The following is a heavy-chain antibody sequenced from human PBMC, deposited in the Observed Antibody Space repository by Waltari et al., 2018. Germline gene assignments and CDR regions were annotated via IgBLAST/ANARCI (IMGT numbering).Heavy chain of an antibody. V-gene: IGHV3-73*01. D-gene: IGHD2-15*01. CDR3: ARGPDLAICRSGSCQFDY. Sequence: EVQLVESGGGFVQPGGSLNLSCSASGFSFSDSSMHLVRQTSGKGLEWLGRIRSKSYSYLTTHAASVRGRFTISRDDSKNTAYLQMNSLKIDDTAVYFCARGPDLAICRSGSCQFDYWGQGTLVTVSS. J-gene: IGHJ4*02. CDR1: GFSFSDSS. CDR2: IRSKSYSYLT.